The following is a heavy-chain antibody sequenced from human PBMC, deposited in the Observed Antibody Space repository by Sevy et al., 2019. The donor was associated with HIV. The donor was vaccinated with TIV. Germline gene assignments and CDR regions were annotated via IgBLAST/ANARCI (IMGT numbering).Heavy chain of an antibody. D-gene: IGHD2-2*01. CDR1: GYTFTGYY. V-gene: IGHV1-2*02. Sequence: ASVKVSCKASGYTFTGYYMHWVRQAPGQGLEWMGWINPNSGGTNYAQKFQGRVTMTRDTSISTAYMELSRLRSDDTAVYYCARAPHHCSSTSCPFDYWSQGTLVTVSS. CDR3: ARAPHHCSSTSCPFDY. J-gene: IGHJ4*02. CDR2: INPNSGGT.